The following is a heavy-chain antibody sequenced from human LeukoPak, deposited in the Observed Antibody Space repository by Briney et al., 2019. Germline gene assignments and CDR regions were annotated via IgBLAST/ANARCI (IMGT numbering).Heavy chain of an antibody. D-gene: IGHD3-22*01. CDR1: GFTFSDYY. J-gene: IGHJ4*02. CDR2: IYSGGST. CDR3: ARANYDSSGYYSDY. Sequence: GGSLRLSCAASGFTFSDYYMSWIRQAPGKGLEWVSVIYSGGSTYYADSVKGRFTISRDNSKNTLYLQMNSLRAEDTAVYYCARANYDSSGYYSDYWGQGTLVTVSS. V-gene: IGHV3-66*01.